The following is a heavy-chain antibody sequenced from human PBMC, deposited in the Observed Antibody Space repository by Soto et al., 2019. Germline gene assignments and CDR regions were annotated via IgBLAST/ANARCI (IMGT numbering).Heavy chain of an antibody. D-gene: IGHD3-10*01. J-gene: IGHJ5*02. CDR1: GFTFSSYA. Sequence: GGSLRLSCAASGFTFSSYAMSWVRQAPGKGLEWVSAISSSGGSTYYADSVKGRFTISRDNSKNTLYLQMNSLRAEDTAVYYCAKDHDYGSGSYNDSWFDPWGQGTLVTVS. CDR2: ISSSGGST. V-gene: IGHV3-23*01. CDR3: AKDHDYGSGSYNDSWFDP.